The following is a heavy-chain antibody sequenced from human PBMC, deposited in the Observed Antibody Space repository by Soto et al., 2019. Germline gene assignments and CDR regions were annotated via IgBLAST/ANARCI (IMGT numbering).Heavy chain of an antibody. CDR3: ARGRGFGGNSYYFDY. Sequence: NLSETLSLTCTVSGGSISNGGYYWTWIRHHPGKGLEWIGYIYHSGTTYYSPSLKSRVTISVDTSKNQLSLKLSSVTAADTAVYYCARGRGFGGNSYYFDYWGQGTLVTVSS. J-gene: IGHJ4*02. D-gene: IGHD2-21*02. CDR1: GGSISNGGYY. CDR2: IYHSGTT. V-gene: IGHV4-31*03.